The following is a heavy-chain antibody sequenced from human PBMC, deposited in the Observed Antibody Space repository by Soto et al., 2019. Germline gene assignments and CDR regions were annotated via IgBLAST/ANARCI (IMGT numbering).Heavy chain of an antibody. J-gene: IGHJ4*02. CDR3: VRASTLDY. CDR1: GATINRGSYY. CDR2: IYYSGNA. V-gene: IGHV4-39*01. Sequence: QLQLQESGPGLVKPPETLSLTCSVSGATINRGSYYWGWVRQPPGKGLEWIGSIYYSGNAYYSPSLKNRVTISVHTSKNQFSLKVNSVTSADTAVYYCVRASTLDYWGQGILVTVSS.